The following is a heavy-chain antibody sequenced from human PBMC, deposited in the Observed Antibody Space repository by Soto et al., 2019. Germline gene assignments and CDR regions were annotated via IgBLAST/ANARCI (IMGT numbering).Heavy chain of an antibody. V-gene: IGHV1-2*02. J-gene: IGHJ4*02. Sequence: ASVKVSCKASGYTFTGYYMHWVRQAPGQGLEWMGWINPNSGGTNYAQKFQGRVTMTRDTSISTAYMELSRLRSDDTAVYCCARALLRVPSTWGQGTLVTVSS. CDR2: INPNSGGT. CDR1: GYTFTGYY. CDR3: ARALLRVPST. D-gene: IGHD5-12*01.